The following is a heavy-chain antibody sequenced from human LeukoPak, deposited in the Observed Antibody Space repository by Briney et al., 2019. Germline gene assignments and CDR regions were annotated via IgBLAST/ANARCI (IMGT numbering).Heavy chain of an antibody. V-gene: IGHV3-9*03. CDR1: GFTFDDYA. CDR2: ISWNSGSI. Sequence: QAGGSLRLSCAASGFTFDDYAMHWVRHAPGKGLEWVSGISWNSGSIGYADSVKGRFTISRDNAKNSLYLQMNSLRAEDMALYYCAKDMGYSSSKDFDLCGRGTLVTVSS. J-gene: IGHJ2*01. CDR3: AKDMGYSSSKDFDL. D-gene: IGHD6-13*01.